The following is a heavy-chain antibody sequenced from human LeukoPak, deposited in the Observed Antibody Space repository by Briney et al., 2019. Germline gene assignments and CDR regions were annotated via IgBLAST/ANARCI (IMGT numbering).Heavy chain of an antibody. CDR2: IKQDGSEK. V-gene: IGHV3-7*01. D-gene: IGHD4-17*01. J-gene: IGHJ4*02. Sequence: GGSLRLSCAASGFTFSSYWMSWVRQAPGKGLEWVANIKQDGSEKYYVDSVKGRFTISRDNAKNSLYLQMNSLRAEDTAVYYCAKGRYHLATVTLLDYWGQGTLVTVSS. CDR3: AKGRYHLATVTLLDY. CDR1: GFTFSSYW.